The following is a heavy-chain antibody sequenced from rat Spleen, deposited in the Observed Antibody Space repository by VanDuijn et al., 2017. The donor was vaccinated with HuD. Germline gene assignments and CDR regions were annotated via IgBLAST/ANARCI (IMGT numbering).Heavy chain of an antibody. CDR2: INSAGIT. Sequence: VQLQESGPGLVKPSQSLSLTCSVTGYSITSSYRWNWIRKFPGNKLEWMGYINSAGITNYNPSLKSIISITRDTAKNQFFLQVNSVSSGDKATYCWARSDGVHYFLPFADWGQGTLVTASS. D-gene: IGHD1-1*01. V-gene: IGHV3-3*01. J-gene: IGHJ3*01. CDR3: ARSDGVHYFLPFAD. CDR1: GYSITSSYR.